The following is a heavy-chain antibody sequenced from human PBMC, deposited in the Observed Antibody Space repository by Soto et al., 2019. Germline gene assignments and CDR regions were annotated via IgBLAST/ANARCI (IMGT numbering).Heavy chain of an antibody. V-gene: IGHV3-30*18. CDR2: ISYDGSNK. D-gene: IGHD2-15*01. CDR1: GFTFSSYG. Sequence: PGGSLRLSCAASGFTFSSYGMHWVRQAPGKGLEWVAVISYDGSNKYYADSVKGRFTISRDNSKNTLYLQMNSLRAEDTAVYYCAKEGWDCSGGSCYFDYWGQGTLVTVSS. J-gene: IGHJ4*02. CDR3: AKEGWDCSGGSCYFDY.